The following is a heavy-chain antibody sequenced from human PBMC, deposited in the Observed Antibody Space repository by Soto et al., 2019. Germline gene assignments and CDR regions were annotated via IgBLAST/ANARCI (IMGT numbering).Heavy chain of an antibody. V-gene: IGHV3-23*01. Sequence: GGSLRLSCAASGFTFNNYGMSWVRQAPGRGLEWVSGISGSGGSTYYADSVKGRFTISRDNSKTTLYLQMNNLRAEDTAVYYCAKDSNPGSARWGQGTLVTVSS. J-gene: IGHJ4*02. CDR3: AKDSNPGSAR. CDR2: ISGSGGST. CDR1: GFTFNNYG. D-gene: IGHD3-10*01.